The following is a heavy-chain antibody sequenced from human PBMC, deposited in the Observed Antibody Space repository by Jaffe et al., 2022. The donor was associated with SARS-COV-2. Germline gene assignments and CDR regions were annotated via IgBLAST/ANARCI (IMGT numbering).Heavy chain of an antibody. Sequence: QVQLVESGGGVVQPGRSLRLSCAASGFTLSSYAMHWVRQAPGKGLEWVAVISYDGSNKYYADSVKGRFTISRDNSKKTLYLQMNSLRTEDTAVYYCARDAGRVALTPGDYWGQGTLVTVSS. D-gene: IGHD3-10*01. J-gene: IGHJ4*02. CDR2: ISYDGSNK. CDR1: GFTLSSYA. CDR3: ARDAGRVALTPGDY. V-gene: IGHV3-30-3*01.